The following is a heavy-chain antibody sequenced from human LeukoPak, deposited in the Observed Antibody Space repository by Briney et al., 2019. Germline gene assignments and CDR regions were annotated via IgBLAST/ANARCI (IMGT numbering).Heavy chain of an antibody. CDR2: TYRTSKWFS. CDR1: GDSVSSNRAA. V-gene: IGHV6-1*01. Sequence: SQTLSLICAISGDSVSSNRAAWSWIRQSPSRGLEWLGRTYRTSKWFSEYAVSLKSRITINPDTSKNQFSLQLNSVSPEDTAVYYCARVGYDFWSGYYTDAFDIWGQGTMVTVSS. J-gene: IGHJ3*02. CDR3: ARVGYDFWSGYYTDAFDI. D-gene: IGHD3-3*01.